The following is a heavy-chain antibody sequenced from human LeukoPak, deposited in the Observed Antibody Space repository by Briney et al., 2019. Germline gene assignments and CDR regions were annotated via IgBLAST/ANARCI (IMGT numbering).Heavy chain of an antibody. D-gene: IGHD6-13*01. CDR2: FDPEDGET. CDR1: GYTLTELS. J-gene: IGHJ5*02. V-gene: IGHV1-24*01. CDR3: ATGGSSSWHRPSNNWFDP. Sequence: ASVKVSCKVSGYTLTELSMHWVRQAPGKGLEWMGGFDPEDGETIYAQKFQGRVTMTEDTSTDTAYMELSSLRSEDTAAYYCATGGSSSWHRPSNNWFDPWGQGTLVTVSS.